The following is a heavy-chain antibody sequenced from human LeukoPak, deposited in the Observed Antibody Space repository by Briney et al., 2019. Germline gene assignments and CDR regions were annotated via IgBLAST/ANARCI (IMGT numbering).Heavy chain of an antibody. CDR3: AKDSVKVTTVRRVPHYMDV. Sequence: GGSLRLSCAASASGFILTKAMHWVRQAPGEGLEWVAFIRYDGSIKYYADSVKGRFTISRDNSKNALYLQMNSLRAEDTAVYYCAKDSVKVTTVRRVPHYMDVWGKGTTVTISS. D-gene: IGHD4-17*01. J-gene: IGHJ6*03. V-gene: IGHV3-30*02. CDR2: IRYDGSIK. CDR1: ASGFILTKA.